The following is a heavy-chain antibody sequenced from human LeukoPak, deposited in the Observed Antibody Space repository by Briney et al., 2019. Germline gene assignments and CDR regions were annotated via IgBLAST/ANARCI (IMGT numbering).Heavy chain of an antibody. CDR3: ARPYTYCSSTSCLYYYYYMDV. V-gene: IGHV1-2*02. D-gene: IGHD2-2*01. CDR2: INPNSGGT. J-gene: IGHJ6*03. Sequence: ASVKVSCKASGYTFTSYAMNWVRQAPGQGLEWMGWINPNSGGTNYAQKFQGRVTMTRDTSISTAYMELSRLRSDDTAVYYCARPYTYCSSTSCLYYYYYMDVWGKGTTVTVSS. CDR1: GYTFTSYA.